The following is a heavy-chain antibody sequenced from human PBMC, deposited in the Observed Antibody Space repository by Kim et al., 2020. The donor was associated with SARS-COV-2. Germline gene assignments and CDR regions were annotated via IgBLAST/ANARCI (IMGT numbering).Heavy chain of an antibody. D-gene: IGHD2-2*01. Sequence: SETLSLTCTVSGDSISPYYWSWIRQPPGKGLEWIGYIYYSGNTHYNPSLESRVTMSVDTSRSQFSLRLSSVTAADTAMYYCAKGFCRTGNCYPPFFDSWGQGTLVTVSS. CDR3: AKGFCRTGNCYPPFFDS. CDR1: GDSISPYY. J-gene: IGHJ4*02. CDR2: IYYSGNT. V-gene: IGHV4-59*01.